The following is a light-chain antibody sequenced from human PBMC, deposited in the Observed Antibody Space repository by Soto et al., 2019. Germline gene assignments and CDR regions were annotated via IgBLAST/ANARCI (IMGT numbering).Light chain of an antibody. CDR1: TGAVTSGYY. Sequence: QTVVTQEPSLTVSPGGTVTLTCATSTGAVTSGYYPNWFQQKPGQAPRALIYSTNNKYSWTPARFSGSLLGGKAALTLSGVQPEYEADYYCLLYYGAQLGVFGGGTKLTVL. V-gene: IGLV7-43*01. CDR2: STN. J-gene: IGLJ2*01. CDR3: LLYYGAQLGV.